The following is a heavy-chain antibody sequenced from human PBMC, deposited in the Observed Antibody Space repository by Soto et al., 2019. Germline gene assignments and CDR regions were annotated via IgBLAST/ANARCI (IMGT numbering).Heavy chain of an antibody. CDR3: ASDCGASDAFDM. CDR1: GGPFNNHA. D-gene: IGHD4-17*01. Sequence: QVQLVQSGAEVKKPGSSVKVSCKTSGGPFNNHAINWVRQAPGQGLEWVGLVIPTLATADYAQKFQGRVTRTADEDTNTASCELSSLRSDDTGVYYCASDCGASDAFDMWGQGTLVTVSS. CDR2: VIPTLATA. V-gene: IGHV1-69*01. J-gene: IGHJ3*02.